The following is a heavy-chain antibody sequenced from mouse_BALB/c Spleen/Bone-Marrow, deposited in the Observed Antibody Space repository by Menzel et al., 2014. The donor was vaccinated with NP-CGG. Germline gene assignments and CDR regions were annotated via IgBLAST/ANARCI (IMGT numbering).Heavy chain of an antibody. CDR1: DYTFTSYW. CDR3: ARNWVYFDY. V-gene: IGHV1-69*02. D-gene: IGHD4-1*01. CDR2: IDPSDSET. Sequence: QVQLKQSGAELVKPGAPVKLSCKASDYTFTSYWMNWVKQRPGRGLEWIGRIDPSDSETHYNQEFKDKATLTVDKSSSTAYIQLSSLTSEDSAVYYCARNWVYFDYWGQGTTLTVSS. J-gene: IGHJ2*01.